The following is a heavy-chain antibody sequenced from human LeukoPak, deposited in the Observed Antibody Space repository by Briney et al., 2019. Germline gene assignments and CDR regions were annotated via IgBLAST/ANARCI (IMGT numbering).Heavy chain of an antibody. CDR3: ARHTRGMQQSYFDY. V-gene: IGHV4-59*08. J-gene: IGHJ4*02. D-gene: IGHD3-16*01. CDR2: IYYSGST. Sequence: SETLSLTCTVSGGSISSYYWSWIRQPPGKGLEWIGYIYYSGSTNYNPSLKSRVTISVDTSKNQFSLKLSSVTAADTAVYYRARHTRGMQQSYFDYWGQGTLVTVSS. CDR1: GGSISSYY.